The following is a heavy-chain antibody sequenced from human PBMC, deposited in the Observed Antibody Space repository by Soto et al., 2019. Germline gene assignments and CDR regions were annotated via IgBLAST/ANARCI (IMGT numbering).Heavy chain of an antibody. CDR1: GFTFSSYA. CDR2: ISGSGGST. D-gene: IGHD3-3*01. J-gene: IGHJ6*02. CDR3: AKPHPDLYDFWSKNYGMDV. V-gene: IGHV3-23*01. Sequence: PGGSLRLSCAASGFTFSSYAMSWVCQAPGKGLEWVSAISGSGGSTYYADSVKGRFTISRDNSKNTLYLQMNSLRAEDTAVYYCAKPHPDLYDFWSKNYGMDVWGQGTTVTVSS.